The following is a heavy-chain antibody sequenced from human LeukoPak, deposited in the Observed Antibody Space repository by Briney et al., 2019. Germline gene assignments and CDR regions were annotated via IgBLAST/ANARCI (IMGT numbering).Heavy chain of an antibody. CDR3: AKPGYSSGWYVYFDY. CDR1: GFTFSCYA. CDR2: ISGSGGST. D-gene: IGHD6-19*01. J-gene: IGHJ4*02. Sequence: GGSLRLSCAASGFTFSCYAMSWVRQAPGKGLEWVSAISGSGGSTYYADSVKGRFTISRDNSKNTLYLQMNSLRAEDTAVYYCAKPGYSSGWYVYFDYWGQGTLVTVSS. V-gene: IGHV3-23*01.